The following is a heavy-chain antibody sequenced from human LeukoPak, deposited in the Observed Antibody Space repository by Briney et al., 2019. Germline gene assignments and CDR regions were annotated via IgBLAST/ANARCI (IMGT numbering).Heavy chain of an antibody. Sequence: GGSLRLSCAASGFTLSSYGMHWVRQARGKGLDWVAVILYDVINKFYADCVESRFSISRDNSKNPLYLQMNSLRAEDTAVYYCAKDTKGYYRSGSSAPDYWGQGTLVTASS. J-gene: IGHJ4*02. CDR1: GFTLSSYG. D-gene: IGHD3-10*01. CDR3: AKDTKGYYRSGSSAPDY. V-gene: IGHV3-30*18. CDR2: ILYDVINK.